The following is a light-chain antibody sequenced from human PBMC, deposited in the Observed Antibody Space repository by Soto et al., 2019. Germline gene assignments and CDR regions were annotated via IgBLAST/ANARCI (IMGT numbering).Light chain of an antibody. CDR2: DVS. Sequence: QSALTQPASVSGSPGQSITISCTGTSSDEGGYNYVSWYQQHPGKASKLMIYDVSNRPSGVSNRFSGSKSGNTASLTISGLQAEDEADYYCSSYTSSSTSWVFGGGTKLTVL. J-gene: IGLJ3*02. CDR3: SSYTSSSTSWV. CDR1: SSDEGGYNY. V-gene: IGLV2-14*01.